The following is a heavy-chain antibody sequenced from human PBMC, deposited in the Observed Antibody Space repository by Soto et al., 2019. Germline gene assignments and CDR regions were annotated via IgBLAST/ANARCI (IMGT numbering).Heavy chain of an antibody. V-gene: IGHV1-18*01. J-gene: IGHJ6*02. Sequence: QVQLVQSGAEVKKPGASVKVSCKASGYTFTSYGISWVRQAPGQGLEWMGWISAYNGNTNYAQKLQGRVTMTTDTTTSTAYMELRSLRSDDTAGYYCARDAATMMVVVMGGMDVWGQGTTVTVSS. D-gene: IGHD3-22*01. CDR1: GYTFTSYG. CDR3: ARDAATMMVVVMGGMDV. CDR2: ISAYNGNT.